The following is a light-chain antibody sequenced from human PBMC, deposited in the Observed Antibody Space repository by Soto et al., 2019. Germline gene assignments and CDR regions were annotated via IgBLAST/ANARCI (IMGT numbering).Light chain of an antibody. V-gene: IGKV1-5*03. Sequence: DIQMTQSPSTLSASVGDRVTITCRASQSIGVWLACYQQKPGTAPKLLIYKTSTLDSGVPLRFSGSGSGTEFTLTISSLQPDDFATYYCQQYINYFRTFGQGTKV. J-gene: IGKJ1*01. CDR2: KTS. CDR1: QSIGVW. CDR3: QQYINYFRT.